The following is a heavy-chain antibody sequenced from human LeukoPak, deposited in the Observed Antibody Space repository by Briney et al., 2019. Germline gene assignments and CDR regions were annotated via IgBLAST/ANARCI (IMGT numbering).Heavy chain of an antibody. J-gene: IGHJ4*02. CDR3: TTPFLEWDH. D-gene: IGHD3-3*01. CDR1: GFTFSNAW. Sequence: GRSLRLSSAASGFTFSNAWMSWVRQAPGKGLKWVGRIKSKTDGGTTDYAAPVKGRFTISRDDSKNTLYLQMHSLKTEDTVVYYCTTPFLEWDHWGQGTLVTVSS. CDR2: IKSKTDGGTT. V-gene: IGHV3-15*01.